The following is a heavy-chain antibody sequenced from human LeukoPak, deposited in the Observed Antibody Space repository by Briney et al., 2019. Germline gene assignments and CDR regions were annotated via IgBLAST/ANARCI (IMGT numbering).Heavy chain of an antibody. J-gene: IGHJ4*02. D-gene: IGHD6-19*01. CDR3: AKGSSLWQLNYFDY. V-gene: IGHV3-23*01. CDR2: ISGSGGST. Sequence: PGGSLRLSCAASGFTFSSYAMSWVRQTPGKGLEWVSAISGSGGSTFYADSVKGRFTISRDNSKNTLYLQMNSLRAEDTAVYYCAKGSSLWQLNYFDYWGQGTLVTVSS. CDR1: GFTFSSYA.